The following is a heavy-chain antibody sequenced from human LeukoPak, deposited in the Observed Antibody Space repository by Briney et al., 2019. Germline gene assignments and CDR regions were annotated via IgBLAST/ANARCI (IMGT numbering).Heavy chain of an antibody. Sequence: ASVKVSCKASGYTFSSYGISWVRQAPGQGLEWMGWINPNSGGTNYAQKFQGWVTMTRDTSISTAYMELSRLRSDDTAVYYCARANHYSGSSGGAFDIWGQGTMVTVSS. J-gene: IGHJ3*02. V-gene: IGHV1-2*04. D-gene: IGHD1-26*01. CDR2: INPNSGGT. CDR3: ARANHYSGSSGGAFDI. CDR1: GYTFSSYG.